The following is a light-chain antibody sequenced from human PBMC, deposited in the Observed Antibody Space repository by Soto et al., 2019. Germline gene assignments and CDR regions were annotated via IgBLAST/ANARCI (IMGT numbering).Light chain of an antibody. CDR2: AAP. V-gene: IGKV1-39*01. CDR1: QSISSY. Sequence: DIQMTQSPSSLSASVGDRVTITCRASQSISSYLNWYQQKPGKAPKLLIYAAPSLHSGVPSRFSGSGSGTDFTLIISSLQPEDFATYYCQQSYSTLGTFGQGTKLEIK. J-gene: IGKJ2*01. CDR3: QQSYSTLGT.